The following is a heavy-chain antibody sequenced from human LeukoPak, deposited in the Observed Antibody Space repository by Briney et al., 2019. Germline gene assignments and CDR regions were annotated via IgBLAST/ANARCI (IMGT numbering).Heavy chain of an antibody. CDR2: IYYSGNT. Sequence: PSETLSLTCTVSGVSISSSNSYWGWIRQPPGKGLEWIGSIYYSGNTYYDASLKSQVSISIDTSKNQFSLRLTSVTAADTAVYYCARQTGSGLFILPGGQGTLVTVSS. J-gene: IGHJ4*02. V-gene: IGHV4-39*01. D-gene: IGHD3/OR15-3a*01. CDR1: GVSISSSNSY. CDR3: ARQTGSGLFILP.